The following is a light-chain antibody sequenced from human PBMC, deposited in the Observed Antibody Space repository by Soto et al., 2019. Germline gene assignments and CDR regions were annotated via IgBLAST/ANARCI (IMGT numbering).Light chain of an antibody. V-gene: IGKV3-15*01. CDR3: QQYGDWPPVT. J-gene: IGKJ4*01. CDR2: GAS. Sequence: EIVMTQSPATLSVSPGERATLSCRASQSVSSNLAWYQQKPGQAPRLLIYGASTRATGIPARFTGRGSGTEFTLTINSLQSGDFALYYCQQYGDWPPVTFGGGTKVEIK. CDR1: QSVSSN.